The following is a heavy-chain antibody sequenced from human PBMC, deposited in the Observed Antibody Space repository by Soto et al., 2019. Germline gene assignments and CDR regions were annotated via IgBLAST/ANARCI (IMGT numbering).Heavy chain of an antibody. CDR3: ARDPSSGYLNWFDP. D-gene: IGHD3-22*01. Sequence: SETLSLTCTVSGGSISSGDYYWSWIRQPPGKGLEWIGYIYYSGSTYYNPSLKSRVTISVDTSKNQFSLKLSSVTAADTAVYYCARDPSSGYLNWFDPWGQGTLVTVSS. CDR2: IYYSGST. CDR1: GGSISSGDYY. V-gene: IGHV4-30-4*01. J-gene: IGHJ5*02.